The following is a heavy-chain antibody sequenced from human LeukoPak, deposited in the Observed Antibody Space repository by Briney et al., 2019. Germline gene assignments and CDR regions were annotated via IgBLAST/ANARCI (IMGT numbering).Heavy chain of an antibody. V-gene: IGHV3-7*01. CDR1: GFTFSSHW. CDR3: VRPSSSGGATYYRAFDY. J-gene: IGHJ4*02. Sequence: GGSLRISCAASGFTFSSHWMNWVRQAPGKGPEWVASIKEDGSERKYVESVKGRFTISRDSAENSLFLQMDSLSAEDTALYFCVRPSSSGGATYYRAFDYWAPGTLVTVSS. D-gene: IGHD3-16*02. CDR2: IKEDGSER.